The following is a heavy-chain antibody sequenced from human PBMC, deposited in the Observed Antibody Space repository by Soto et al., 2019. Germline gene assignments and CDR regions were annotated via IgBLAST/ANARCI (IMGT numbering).Heavy chain of an antibody. J-gene: IGHJ6*02. D-gene: IGHD3-10*02. CDR2: IGTAGDP. CDR3: ASEANRPVRGGFGTGGFDV. Sequence: GGSLRLSCAASGFTFSSYDMHWVRQATGKGLEWVSAIGTAGDPYYPGSVKGRFTISTENAKNSLYLQMNSLRAGDTAADYCASEANRPVRGGFGTGGFDVWGQGTMVTVSS. V-gene: IGHV3-13*05. CDR1: GFTFSSYD.